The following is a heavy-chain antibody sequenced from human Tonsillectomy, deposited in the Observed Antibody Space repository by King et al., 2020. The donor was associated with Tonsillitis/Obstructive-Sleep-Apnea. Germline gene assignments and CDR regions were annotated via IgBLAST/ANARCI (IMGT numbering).Heavy chain of an antibody. J-gene: IGHJ6*02. CDR3: AKARGWGNYYYYGMDV. V-gene: IGHV3-30*18. CDR2: ISYDGSNK. Sequence: VQLVESGGGVVQPGRSLRLSCAASGFTFSSYGMHWVRQAPGKGLGWVAVISYDGSNKYYADSVKGRFAISRDNSKNTLYLQLNSLRAEDTAVYYCAKARGWGNYYYYGMDVWGQGPTVTVSS. CDR1: GFTFSSYG. D-gene: IGHD7-27*01.